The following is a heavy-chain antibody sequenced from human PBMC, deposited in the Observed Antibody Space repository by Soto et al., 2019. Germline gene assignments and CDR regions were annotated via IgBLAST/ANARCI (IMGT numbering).Heavy chain of an antibody. D-gene: IGHD2-21*02. CDR1: GYTFATYW. J-gene: IGHJ4*02. V-gene: IGHV5-51*01. CDR2: IYPGDSDT. Sequence: PGESLKISCKGSGYTFATYWIGWVRQTPGKGLEWMGIIYPGDSDTRYSPSFQGQVTISADKSISTTYLQWTSLEASDTAIYYCARQNPVGTVFDYWGQGTPVTVSP. CDR3: ARQNPVGTVFDY.